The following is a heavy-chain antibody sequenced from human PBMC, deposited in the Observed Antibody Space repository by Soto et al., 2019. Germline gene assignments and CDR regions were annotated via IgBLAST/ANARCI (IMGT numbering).Heavy chain of an antibody. CDR1: GFTFSDYF. CDR3: ARWGSSGWYQSYFDY. D-gene: IGHD6-19*01. V-gene: IGHV3-11*01. Sequence: GGSLRLSCAASGFTFSDYFLSWVGQVPGKGLEWVSYISSSGSTIYYADSVKGRFTISRDNAKNSLYLQMNSLRAEDTAVYYCARWGSSGWYQSYFDYWGQGTLVTVSS. CDR2: ISSSGSTI. J-gene: IGHJ4*02.